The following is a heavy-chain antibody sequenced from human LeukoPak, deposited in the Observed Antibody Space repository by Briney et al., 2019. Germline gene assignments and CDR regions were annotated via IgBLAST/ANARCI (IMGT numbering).Heavy chain of an antibody. V-gene: IGHV4-59*01. D-gene: IGHD4-11*01. Sequence: SETLSLTCTVSGGSISSYYWSWIRQPPGKGREWIGYIYYSGSTNYNPSLKSRVTISVDTSKNQFSLKLSPVTAADTAVYYCARSPTGNWFDPWGQGTLVTVSS. J-gene: IGHJ5*02. CDR2: IYYSGST. CDR3: ARSPTGNWFDP. CDR1: GGSISSYY.